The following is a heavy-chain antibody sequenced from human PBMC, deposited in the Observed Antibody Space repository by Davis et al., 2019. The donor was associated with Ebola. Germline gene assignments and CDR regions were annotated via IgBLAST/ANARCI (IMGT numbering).Heavy chain of an antibody. J-gene: IGHJ4*02. CDR3: ARGYYYDSSDY. V-gene: IGHV3-74*01. CDR1: GFTFSSYW. CDR2: INSDGSST. Sequence: GESLKISCAASGFTFSSYWMHWVRQAPGKGLVWVSRINSDGSSTSYADSVKGRFTISRDNSKNTLYLQMNSLRAEDTAVYYCARGYYYDSSDYWGQGTLVTVSS. D-gene: IGHD3-22*01.